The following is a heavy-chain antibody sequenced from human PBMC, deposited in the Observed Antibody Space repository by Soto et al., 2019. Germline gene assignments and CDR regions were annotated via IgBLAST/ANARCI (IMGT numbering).Heavy chain of an antibody. CDR1: GFTFSSYG. J-gene: IGHJ6*02. Sequence: LRLSCAASGFTFSSYGMHWVRQGPGKGLEWVAVITYDGSNKYYADSVKGRFTISRDNSKNTLYLQMNSLRAEDTAVYYCAKDMRFGEFGDYYYGMDVWGQGTTVTVSS. V-gene: IGHV3-30*18. CDR2: ITYDGSNK. D-gene: IGHD3-10*01. CDR3: AKDMRFGEFGDYYYGMDV.